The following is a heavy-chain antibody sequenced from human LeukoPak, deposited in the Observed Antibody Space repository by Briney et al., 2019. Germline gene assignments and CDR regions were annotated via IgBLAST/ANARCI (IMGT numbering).Heavy chain of an antibody. CDR2: GVTNGCST. Sequence: PGGSLRLCCSTSGFGFSPYAMPRVRNAPGNGLEYVSSGVTNGCSTYYADSVKGRFTISRDNSKNTLYLQMISLRAEDTAVYYCEKGTDSGPVFYYYGMDVWGQGTTVIVSS. CDR1: GFGFSPYA. CDR3: EKGTDSGPVFYYYGMDV. D-gene: IGHD3-10*01. J-gene: IGHJ6*02. V-gene: IGHV3-64D*09.